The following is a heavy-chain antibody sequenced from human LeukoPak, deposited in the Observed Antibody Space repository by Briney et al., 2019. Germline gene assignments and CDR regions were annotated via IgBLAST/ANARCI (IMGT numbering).Heavy chain of an antibody. CDR1: GFTFSSYS. Sequence: GGSLRLSCAASGFTFSSYSMNWVRQAPGKGLEWVSSISSSSSYIYYADSVKGRFTISRDNAKNSLYLQMNSLRGEDTALYYCVRAYRRGYSDDFDYWGQGTLVTVSS. CDR3: VRAYRRGYSDDFDY. CDR2: ISSSSSYI. V-gene: IGHV3-21*04. D-gene: IGHD3-22*01. J-gene: IGHJ4*02.